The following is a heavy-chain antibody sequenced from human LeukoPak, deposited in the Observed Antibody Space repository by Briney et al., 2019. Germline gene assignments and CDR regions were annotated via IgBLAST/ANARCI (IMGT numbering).Heavy chain of an antibody. D-gene: IGHD6-19*01. V-gene: IGHV3-23*01. J-gene: IGHJ4*02. CDR2: ISGSGGST. Sequence: GGSLRLSCAASGFTFSSYAMSWVRQALGKGLEWVSAISGSGGSTYYADSVKGRFTISRDNSKNTLCLQMNSLRAEDTAVYYCAKAPIRIAVAGSSFDYWGQGTLVTVSS. CDR3: AKAPIRIAVAGSSFDY. CDR1: GFTFSSYA.